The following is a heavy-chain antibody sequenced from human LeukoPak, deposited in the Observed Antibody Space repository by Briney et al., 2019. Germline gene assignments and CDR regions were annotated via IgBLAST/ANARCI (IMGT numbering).Heavy chain of an antibody. Sequence: SETLSLTCTVSGGSISSVSYYWGWIRQPPGKGLEWIGSIHYSGSTYYNPSLRSRVTISMDTSRNHFSLTLSSVTAADTAVYFCARPDYHSSASYYGPFDYWGQGSLVTVSS. J-gene: IGHJ4*02. V-gene: IGHV4-39*02. CDR1: GGSISSVSYY. CDR2: IHYSGST. D-gene: IGHD3-22*01. CDR3: ARPDYHSSASYYGPFDY.